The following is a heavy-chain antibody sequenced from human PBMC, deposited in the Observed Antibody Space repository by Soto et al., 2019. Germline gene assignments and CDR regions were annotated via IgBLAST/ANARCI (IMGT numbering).Heavy chain of an antibody. CDR3: ARAVAVAADFDY. CDR1: GYTFTGYA. Sequence: ASVKVSCKASGYTFTGYAMHWMRQAPGQRLEWMGWINAGNDNTKYSQKFQGRDTITRDTSASTAYMEMSSLRSEDTAVYYCARAVAVAADFDYWGQGTLVTVSS. D-gene: IGHD6-19*01. CDR2: INAGNDNT. V-gene: IGHV1-3*01. J-gene: IGHJ4*02.